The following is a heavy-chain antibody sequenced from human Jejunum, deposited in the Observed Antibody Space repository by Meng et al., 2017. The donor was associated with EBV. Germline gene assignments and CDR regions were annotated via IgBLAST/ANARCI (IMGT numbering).Heavy chain of an antibody. D-gene: IGHD3-9*01. V-gene: IGHV4-30-4*01. Sequence: QLQEWGPGLVKPSPXLSPTCXVSDVSVNSDGYYWSWIRQPPGKGLEWIGYMSYSGSANYNPSLDGRITISLDRSKNQFSLKLTSVTAADTAIYFCTTERPGAGYFDPGGRGTLVTVSS. J-gene: IGHJ1*01. CDR1: DVSVNSDGYY. CDR3: TTERPGAGYFDP. CDR2: MSYSGSA.